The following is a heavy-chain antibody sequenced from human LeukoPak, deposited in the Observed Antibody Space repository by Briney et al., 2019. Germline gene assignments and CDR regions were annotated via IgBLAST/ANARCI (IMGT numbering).Heavy chain of an antibody. D-gene: IGHD3-10*01. J-gene: IGHJ4*02. CDR1: GGSISSYY. V-gene: IGHV4-59*08. Sequence: KASETLSLTCTVSGGSISSYYWSWIRQPPGKGLEWIGYIYYSGSTNYNPSLKSRVTISVDTSKNQFSLKLSSVTAADTAVYYCARHWISGSRGGYFDYWGQGTLVTVSS. CDR2: IYYSGST. CDR3: ARHWISGSRGGYFDY.